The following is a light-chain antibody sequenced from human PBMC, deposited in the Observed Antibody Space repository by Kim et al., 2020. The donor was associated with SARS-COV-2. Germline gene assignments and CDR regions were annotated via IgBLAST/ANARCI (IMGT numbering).Light chain of an antibody. V-gene: IGKV3-15*01. CDR1: RSIRSD. J-gene: IGKJ4*01. CDR2: GTS. CDR3: QQYNNWPLT. Sequence: LSPGERATLSCRASRSIRSDLAWYQQRPGQTPRLLIYGTSTRATDIPARFSGSGSGTEFTLTSSSLQSEDSAIYYCQQYNNWPLTFGGGTKVDIK.